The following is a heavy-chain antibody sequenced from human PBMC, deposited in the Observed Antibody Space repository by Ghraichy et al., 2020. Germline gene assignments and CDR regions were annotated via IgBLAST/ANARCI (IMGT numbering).Heavy chain of an antibody. V-gene: IGHV4-39*01. D-gene: IGHD4-17*01. CDR1: GGSISSTYY. Sequence: TLSLTCTVSGGSISSTYYWGWIRQPPGKGLEWIGLIYYSGSTYYNPSLQSRVTISLDTSKNQFSLKLSSVTAADTALYYCARISDYGGYYFDYWGLGTLVTVSS. CDR3: ARISDYGGYYFDY. CDR2: IYYSGST. J-gene: IGHJ4*02.